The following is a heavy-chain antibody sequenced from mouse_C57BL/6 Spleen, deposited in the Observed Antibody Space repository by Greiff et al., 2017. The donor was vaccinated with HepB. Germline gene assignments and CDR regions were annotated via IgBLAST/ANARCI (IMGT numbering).Heavy chain of an antibody. J-gene: IGHJ2*01. CDR2: IDPENGDT. Sequence: VQLQQSGAELVRPGTSVKVSCKASGYAFTNYLIEWVKQRPEQGLEWIGWIDPENGDTEYASKFQGKATITADTSSNTAYLQLSSLTSEDTAVYYCTTYPHYYGSSYEDYWGQGTTLTVSS. CDR3: TTYPHYYGSSYEDY. D-gene: IGHD1-1*01. V-gene: IGHV14-4*01. CDR1: GYAFTNYL.